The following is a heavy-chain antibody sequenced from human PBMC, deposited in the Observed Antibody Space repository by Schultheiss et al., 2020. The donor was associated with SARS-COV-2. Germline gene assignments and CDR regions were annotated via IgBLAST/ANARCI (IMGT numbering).Heavy chain of an antibody. CDR2: INHSGST. J-gene: IGHJ4*02. CDR1: GGSFSGYY. V-gene: IGHV4-34*01. Sequence: GSLRLSCAVYGGSFSGYYWSWIRQPPGKGLEWIGEINHSGSTNYNPSLKSRVTMSVDTSKSQFSLKMNSVTAADTAVYYCARAPQVPNRPWTIDHFDYWGQGTLVTVSS. D-gene: IGHD2-8*01. CDR3: ARAPQVPNRPWTIDHFDY.